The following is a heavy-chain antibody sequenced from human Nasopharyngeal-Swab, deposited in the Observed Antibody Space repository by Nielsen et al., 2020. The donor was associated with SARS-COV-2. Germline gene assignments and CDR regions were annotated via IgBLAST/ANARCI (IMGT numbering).Heavy chain of an antibody. CDR3: AREKLSDYFDY. V-gene: IGHV3-33*01. D-gene: IGHD2-15*01. CDR1: GFTFSSYG. Sequence: GESLKIPCAASGFTFSSYGMHWVRQAPGKGLEWVAVIWYDGSNKYYADSVKGRFTISRDNSKNTLYLQMNSLRAEDTAVYYCAREKLSDYFDYWGQGTLVTVSS. J-gene: IGHJ4*02. CDR2: IWYDGSNK.